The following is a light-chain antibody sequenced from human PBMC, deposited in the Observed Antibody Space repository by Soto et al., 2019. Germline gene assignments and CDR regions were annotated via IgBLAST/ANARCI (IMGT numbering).Light chain of an antibody. CDR3: YSYTSCATDG. Sequence: SALMQPASVAGGPQQSVAISSTSTSSDVGSYDSVSRYQQHPGTVPKPMIYDFDNRPSGVHDRFSGFKSGNTASTTISGLQPEDEADSSCYSYTSCATDGFGTGTKVIVL. J-gene: IGLJ1*01. V-gene: IGLV2-18*02. CDR2: DFD. CDR1: SSDVGSYDS.